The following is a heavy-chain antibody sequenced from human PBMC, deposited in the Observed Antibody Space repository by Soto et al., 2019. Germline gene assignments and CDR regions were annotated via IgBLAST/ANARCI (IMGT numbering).Heavy chain of an antibody. V-gene: IGHV3-23*01. Sequence: GGSLSLSCAPSGFNFRSYAMTLFRQAPRKGLEWVSAISGSAGSTYYADCVKGRFTISRDNPKNTLSLQMNSQRAEDTAVYYCAKDPYSSSWGKFDPWGQGTRVTVSS. CDR3: AKDPYSSSWGKFDP. CDR1: GFNFRSYA. CDR2: ISGSAGST. J-gene: IGHJ5*02. D-gene: IGHD6-13*01.